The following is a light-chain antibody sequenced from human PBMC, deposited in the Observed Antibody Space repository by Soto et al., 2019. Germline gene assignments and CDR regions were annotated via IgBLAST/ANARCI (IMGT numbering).Light chain of an antibody. CDR1: IGDIVFYTY. J-gene: IGLJ1*01. CDR2: EVS. Sequence: LTQPASVSGSPGQSITISCTGTIGDIVFYTYVSWYQQHAGKAPKLLIYEVSIPPSGVSNRFSGSKSGNTASLTISGLQSEDEADYYCSSYSSSSTHYVFGTGTKVTVL. V-gene: IGLV2-14*01. CDR3: SSYSSSSTHYV.